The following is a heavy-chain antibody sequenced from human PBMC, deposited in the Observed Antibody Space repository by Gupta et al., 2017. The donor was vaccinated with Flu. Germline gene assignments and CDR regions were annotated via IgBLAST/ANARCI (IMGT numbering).Heavy chain of an antibody. D-gene: IGHD6-13*01. J-gene: IGHJ5*02. CDR3: ASHRSSNWFED. V-gene: IGHV3-48*02. CDR2: ISASGSYI. CDR1: GFPFTRLT. Sequence: EVQLVESGGGLVQPGGSLRLSCVASGFPFTRLTLNWVRQAPGKGLEWLSYISASGSYIVYADSVKGRFTVSRDDAKNSLYLQMNSLRDEDTAVYYCASHRSSNWFEDWGQGTLVTVSS.